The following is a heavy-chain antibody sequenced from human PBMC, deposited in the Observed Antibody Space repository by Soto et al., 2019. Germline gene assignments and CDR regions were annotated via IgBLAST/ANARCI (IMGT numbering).Heavy chain of an antibody. CDR3: ARHSIIVVPAAIPYYLDY. Sequence: QLQLQESGPGLVKPSETLSLTCSVSGGSISSSSYYWGWIRQPPGKGLEWIGSIYYSGSTYYNPSLKSRVTISVDTSKNQFSLKLSSVTAADTAVYYCARHSIIVVPAAIPYYLDYWGQGTLVTVSS. J-gene: IGHJ4*02. CDR1: GGSISSSSYY. D-gene: IGHD2-2*01. CDR2: IYYSGST. V-gene: IGHV4-39*01.